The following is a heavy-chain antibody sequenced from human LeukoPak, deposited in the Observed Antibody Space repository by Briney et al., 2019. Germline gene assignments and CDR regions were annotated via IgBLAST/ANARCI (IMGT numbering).Heavy chain of an antibody. CDR1: GGSISSYY. J-gene: IGHJ4*02. D-gene: IGHD1-1*01. Sequence: PSETLSLTCTVSGGSISSYYRSWIRQPPGKGLEWIGYIYYSGTTNYNPSLKSRVTISVDTSKNQLSLKLSSVTAADTAVYFCARYWSRFDYWGQGTLVTVSS. CDR3: ARYWSRFDY. V-gene: IGHV4-59*08. CDR2: IYYSGTT.